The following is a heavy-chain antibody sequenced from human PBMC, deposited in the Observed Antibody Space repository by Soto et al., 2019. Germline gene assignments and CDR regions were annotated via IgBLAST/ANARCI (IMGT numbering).Heavy chain of an antibody. Sequence: EVQLLESGGGLVQPGGSPRLSCTASGFTFSNYAMSWVRQAPDKGLEWVSAISGRGGSTYYADSVKGRFTISRDNSKNMLFLQMNSLRAEDTALYYCAKDSTVTTSLYSYYYGLDVWGQGTTVTVSS. CDR2: ISGRGGST. CDR3: AKDSTVTTSLYSYYYGLDV. D-gene: IGHD4-17*01. V-gene: IGHV3-23*01. CDR1: GFTFSNYA. J-gene: IGHJ6*02.